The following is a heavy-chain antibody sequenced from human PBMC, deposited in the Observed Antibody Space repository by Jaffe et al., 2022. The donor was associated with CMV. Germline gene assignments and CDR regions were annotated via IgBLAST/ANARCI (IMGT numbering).Heavy chain of an antibody. D-gene: IGHD6-19*01. CDR1: GGSISSSSYF. CDR3: ARQGSGWYYFNS. V-gene: IGHV4-39*01. J-gene: IGHJ4*02. Sequence: QLQESGPGLVKPSETLSLTCTVSGGSISSSSYFWGWIRQPPGKGLEWIGSIYYRGSTYYNPSLKSRVTLSADTSKNQFSLKLSSVTAADTAVYYCARQGSGWYYFNSWGQGTLVTVSS. CDR2: IYYRGST.